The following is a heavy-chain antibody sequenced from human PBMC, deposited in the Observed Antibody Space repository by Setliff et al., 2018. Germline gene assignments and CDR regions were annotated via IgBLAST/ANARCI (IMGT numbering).Heavy chain of an antibody. J-gene: IGHJ4*01. CDR1: GYTFARHW. CDR3: ARRTGFAVAGFDY. Sequence: PGESLKLSCQGSGYTFARHWIAWVRQVPGKGLEWMAIIYPGDSETRYNPSFQGQVTISADKSINTAYLQWSSLKASDTAIYFCARRTGFAVAGFDYWGRGTLVTVS. V-gene: IGHV5-51*01. D-gene: IGHD6-19*01. CDR2: IYPGDSET.